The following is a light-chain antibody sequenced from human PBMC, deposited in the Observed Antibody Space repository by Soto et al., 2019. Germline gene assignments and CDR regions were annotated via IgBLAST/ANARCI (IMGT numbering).Light chain of an antibody. J-gene: IGLJ3*02. CDR2: RND. CDR3: VAWDDSLSGRV. CDR1: GSNIGSHD. Sequence: QSVLTQPPSASGTPGQRVTISCSGSGSNIGSHDVYWYQHLPGMAPKVLIYRNDQRPSGVPDRFSASRSGTSASLAISGLRSEDEADYYCVAWDDSLSGRVFGGGTQLTVL. V-gene: IGLV1-47*02.